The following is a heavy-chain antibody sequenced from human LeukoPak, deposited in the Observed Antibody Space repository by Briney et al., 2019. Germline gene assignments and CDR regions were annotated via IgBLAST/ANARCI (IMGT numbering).Heavy chain of an antibody. J-gene: IGHJ4*02. CDR3: ARVEAGTVHFDY. CDR2: IYYSGST. Sequence: PSETQSLTCTVSGGSISSYYWSWIRQPPGKGLEWIGYIYYSGSTNYNPSLKSRVTISVDTSKNQFSLKLSSVTAADTAVYYCARVEAGTVHFDYWGQGTLVTVSS. CDR1: GGSISSYY. V-gene: IGHV4-59*01. D-gene: IGHD6-13*01.